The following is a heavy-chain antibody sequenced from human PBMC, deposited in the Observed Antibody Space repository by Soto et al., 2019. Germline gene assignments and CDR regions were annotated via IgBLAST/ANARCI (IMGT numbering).Heavy chain of an antibody. D-gene: IGHD3-22*01. CDR1: GGSFNRHT. V-gene: IGHV1-69*01. CDR3: ARGWGYDSTDYYYAY. J-gene: IGHJ4*02. Sequence: QVQLVQSGAEVRKPGSSGRVSCKASGGSFNRHTISWVRQAPGQGLEWMGGIIPIFGTANHGQKFQGRVTIIADESTSTVYMELSSLRSDDTSISYCARGWGYDSTDYYYAYWGQGNLVIVSS. CDR2: IIPIFGTA.